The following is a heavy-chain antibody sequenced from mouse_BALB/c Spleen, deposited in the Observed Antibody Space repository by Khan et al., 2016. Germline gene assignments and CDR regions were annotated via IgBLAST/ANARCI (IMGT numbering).Heavy chain of an antibody. CDR3: DYGYAMDY. V-gene: IGHV3-2*02. CDR1: GYSITSDYA. D-gene: IGHD1-1*01. Sequence: EVKLLESGPGLVKPSQSLSLTCTVTGYSITSDYAWNWIRQFPGNKLEWMGYISYSGSTSYNPSLKSRISITRDTSENQFFLQLNSVTTEDTATYYCDYGYAMDYWGQGTSVTVSS. J-gene: IGHJ4*01. CDR2: ISYSGST.